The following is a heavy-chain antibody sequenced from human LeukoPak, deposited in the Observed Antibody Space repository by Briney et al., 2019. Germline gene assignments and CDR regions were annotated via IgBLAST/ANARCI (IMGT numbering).Heavy chain of an antibody. V-gene: IGHV3-33*01. CDR3: ARGLGYYYDSSGYGGFDY. Sequence: PGRSLRLSCAASGFTFSNYGMHWVRQAPGKGLEWVAVIWYDGSTEYYADSVKGRFTISRDNSKNTLYLQMNSLRAEDTAVYYCARGLGYYYDSSGYGGFDYWGQGTLVTVSS. CDR2: IWYDGSTE. D-gene: IGHD3-22*01. CDR1: GFTFSNYG. J-gene: IGHJ4*02.